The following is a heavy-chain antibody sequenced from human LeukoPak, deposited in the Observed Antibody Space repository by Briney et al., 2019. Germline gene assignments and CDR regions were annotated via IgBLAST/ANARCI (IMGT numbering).Heavy chain of an antibody. CDR1: GGTFSNYA. Sequence: ASVKVSCKASGGTFSNYAISWVRQAPGQGLEWMGGIIPIFGTTNYAQKFQGRVTITADESTTTAYMELSSLRSEDTAVYYCARVGTFVREASYHYDMDVWGKGTTVTVAS. J-gene: IGHJ6*04. V-gene: IGHV1-69*13. CDR3: ARVGTFVREASYHYDMDV. CDR2: IIPIFGTT. D-gene: IGHD3-10*02.